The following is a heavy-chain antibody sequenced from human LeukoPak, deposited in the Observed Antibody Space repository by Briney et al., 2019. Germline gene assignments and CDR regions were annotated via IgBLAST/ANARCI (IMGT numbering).Heavy chain of an antibody. D-gene: IGHD3-22*01. Sequence: SETLSLTCAVYGGSFSGYYWSWIRQPPGKGLEWIGEINHSGSTNYNPSLKSRVTISVDTSKNQFSLKLSSVTAADTAVYYCARGPGGSGYSMDVWGQGTTVTVSS. CDR2: INHSGST. V-gene: IGHV4-34*01. CDR3: ARGPGGSGYSMDV. CDR1: GGSFSGYY. J-gene: IGHJ6*02.